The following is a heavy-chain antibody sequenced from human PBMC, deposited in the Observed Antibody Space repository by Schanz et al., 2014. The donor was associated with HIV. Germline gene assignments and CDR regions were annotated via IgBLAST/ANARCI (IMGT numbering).Heavy chain of an antibody. CDR3: AKGGRDILSYYGMDV. D-gene: IGHD2-15*01. CDR1: GFTFSSYG. Sequence: EVQLVESGGGLVPPGGSLILSCAASGFTFSSYGMHWVRQAPGKGLEWVSVISDSGGSTYYADSVKGRFTISRDNSKNTLYLQMNSLRAEDTAVYYCAKGGRDILSYYGMDVWGQGTTVTVSS. J-gene: IGHJ6*02. V-gene: IGHV3-23*04. CDR2: ISDSGGST.